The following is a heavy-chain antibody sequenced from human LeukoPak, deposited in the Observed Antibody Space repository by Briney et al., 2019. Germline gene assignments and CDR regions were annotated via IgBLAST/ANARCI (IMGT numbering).Heavy chain of an antibody. V-gene: IGHV4-34*08. CDR2: INHSGST. CDR3: AGRSGGAGLFGP. J-gene: IGHJ5*02. Sequence: PGGSLRLSCAASGFTFSSYAMSWIRQPPGKGLEWIGEINHSGSTNYNPSLKSRVTISVDTSKNQFSLKLSSVTAADTAVYYCAGRSGGAGLFGPWGQGTLVTVSS. D-gene: IGHD2-15*01. CDR1: GFTFSSYA.